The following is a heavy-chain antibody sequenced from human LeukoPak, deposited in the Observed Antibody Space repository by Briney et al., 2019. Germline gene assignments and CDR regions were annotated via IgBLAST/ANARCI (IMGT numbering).Heavy chain of an antibody. CDR1: GFTFLLYP. D-gene: IGHD3-3*01. J-gene: IGHJ4*02. V-gene: IGHV3-43*02. CDR2: ITGDGRST. Sequence: PGGSLRLSCAASGFTFLLYPMHWVRLAPGKGLEWVSLITGDGRSTYYADSVKGRFTISRDNTKNSLYLQMNSLRPEDSAVYYCAKEESNFWSGYPDYWGQGTLVTASS. CDR3: AKEESNFWSGYPDY.